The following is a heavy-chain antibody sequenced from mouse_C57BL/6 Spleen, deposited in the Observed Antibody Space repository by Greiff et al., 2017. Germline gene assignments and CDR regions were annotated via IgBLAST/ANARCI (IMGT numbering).Heavy chain of an antibody. V-gene: IGHV2-3*01. Sequence: QVQLQQSGPGLVAPSQSLSITCTVSGFSLTSYGVSWVRQPPGKGLEWLGVIWGDGSTNYHSALISRLSIRTDNSKSQVIIKLNRLQTDDTATYYCAKRGLGGMDYWGQGTSVTVSS. CDR2: IWGDGST. D-gene: IGHD3-3*01. J-gene: IGHJ4*01. CDR1: GFSLTSYG. CDR3: AKRGLGGMDY.